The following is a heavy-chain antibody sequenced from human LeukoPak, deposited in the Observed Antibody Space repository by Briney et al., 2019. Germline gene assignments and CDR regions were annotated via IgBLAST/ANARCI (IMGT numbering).Heavy chain of an antibody. CDR2: ISGSGGGA. D-gene: IGHD1/OR15-1a*01. V-gene: IGHV3-23*01. CDR3: AKDSREHYRRDDAFDF. Sequence: GGSLRLSCAASGFTFSSYAMSWVRQAPGKGLERVSTISGSGGGAYYADSVKGRLAISRDNSKDTLYLQMNSLRAEDTAVYYCAKDSREHYRRDDAFDFWGQGTMVTVSS. J-gene: IGHJ3*01. CDR1: GFTFSSYA.